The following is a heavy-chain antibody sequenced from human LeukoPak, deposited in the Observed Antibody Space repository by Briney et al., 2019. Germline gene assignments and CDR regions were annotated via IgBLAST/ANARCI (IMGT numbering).Heavy chain of an antibody. J-gene: IGHJ4*02. CDR2: IYSGGST. Sequence: GGSLRLSCAASGFTVSNNFLSWVRQAPGKGLEWVSVIYSGGSTYYADSVKGRFTISRDNGKNTLYLQMNSLRAEDTAVYYCARGSTYYDSSGQVPFDYWGQGTLVTVSS. V-gene: IGHV3-53*01. D-gene: IGHD3-22*01. CDR3: ARGSTYYDSSGQVPFDY. CDR1: GFTVSNNF.